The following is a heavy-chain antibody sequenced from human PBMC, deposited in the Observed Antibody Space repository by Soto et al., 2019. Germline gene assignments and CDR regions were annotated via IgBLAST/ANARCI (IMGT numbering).Heavy chain of an antibody. CDR3: ARDEEGALDY. CDR1: GFPFSSYS. V-gene: IGHV3-48*02. D-gene: IGHD1-26*01. Sequence: EVQLVESGGGLVQPGGSLRLSCAASGFPFSSYSMNCVRQAPGKGLEWVSYISSSSSTIYYADSVKGRFTISRDNAKNSLYLPMNSLRDEDTAVYYCARDEEGALDYWGQGTLVTVSS. CDR2: ISSSSSTI. J-gene: IGHJ4*02.